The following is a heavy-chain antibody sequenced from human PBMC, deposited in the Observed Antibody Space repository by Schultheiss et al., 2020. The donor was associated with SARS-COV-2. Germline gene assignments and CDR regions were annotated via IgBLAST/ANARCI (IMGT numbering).Heavy chain of an antibody. V-gene: IGHV4-61*02. CDR1: GGSISSGSYY. Sequence: SETLSLTCTVSGGSISSGSYYWSWIRQPAGKGLEWIGRIYTSGSTNYNPSLKSRVTISVDTSKNQFSLKLSSVTAADTAVYYCARDKMTTVTGPYYYGMDVWGQGTTVTVSS. J-gene: IGHJ6*02. CDR3: ARDKMTTVTGPYYYGMDV. CDR2: IYTSGST. D-gene: IGHD4-17*01.